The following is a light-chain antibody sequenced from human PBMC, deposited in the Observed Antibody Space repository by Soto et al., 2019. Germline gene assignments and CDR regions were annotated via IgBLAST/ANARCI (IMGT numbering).Light chain of an antibody. CDR3: SSYAGNSNVV. CDR2: EVT. V-gene: IGLV2-8*01. J-gene: IGLJ2*01. CDR1: SSDVGGYIY. Sequence: QSALTQPPSASGSPGQSVTISCTGTSSDVGGYIYVSWYQHHPGKAPKLMIFEVTKRPSGVPARFSGSKSGNTASLTVSGLQAEDEADYYCSSYAGNSNVVFGGGTKLTVL.